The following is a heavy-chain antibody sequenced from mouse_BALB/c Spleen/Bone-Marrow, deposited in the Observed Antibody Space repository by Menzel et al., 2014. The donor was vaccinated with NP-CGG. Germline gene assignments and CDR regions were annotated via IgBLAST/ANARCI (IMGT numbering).Heavy chain of an antibody. CDR3: AAYYYSSSYGFAY. J-gene: IGHJ3*01. Sequence: VQLQQSGAELVKPGASVKLSCTASSFNIKDTYMHWVKQRPEQGLEWIGRIDPANGNTKYDPKFQGKATITADTSSNTAYLQLSSLTSEDTAVYYCAAYYYSSSYGFAYWGQGTLVTVSA. CDR2: IDPANGNT. CDR1: SFNIKDTY. D-gene: IGHD1-1*01. V-gene: IGHV14-3*02.